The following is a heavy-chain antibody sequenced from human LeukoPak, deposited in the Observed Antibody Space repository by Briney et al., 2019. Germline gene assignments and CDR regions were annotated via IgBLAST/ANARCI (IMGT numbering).Heavy chain of an antibody. CDR1: GFTFSSYA. J-gene: IGHJ4*02. Sequence: GGSLRLSCAASGFTFSSYAMNWVRQAPGKGLEWVSSISSTSSYIYYADSVKGRFTISRDNAKNSLYLQMNSLRAEDTAVYYCARKSSAVAGPFDYWGQGTLVTVSS. V-gene: IGHV3-21*01. CDR2: ISSTSSYI. CDR3: ARKSSAVAGPFDY. D-gene: IGHD6-19*01.